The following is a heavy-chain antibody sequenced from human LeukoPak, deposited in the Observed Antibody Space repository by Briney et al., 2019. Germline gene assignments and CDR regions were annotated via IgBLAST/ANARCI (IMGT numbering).Heavy chain of an antibody. D-gene: IGHD3-9*01. CDR3: ARDGVLRHFDWLYYFDY. J-gene: IGHJ4*02. V-gene: IGHV3-11*01. CDR1: EFSVGSNY. Sequence: GGSLRLSCAASEFSVGSNYMTWVRQAPGKGLEWVSYTSSSGSTKYYADSVKGRFTISRDNAKNSLYLQMNSLRAEDTAVYYCARDGVLRHFDWLYYFDYWGQGTLVTVSS. CDR2: TSSSGSTK.